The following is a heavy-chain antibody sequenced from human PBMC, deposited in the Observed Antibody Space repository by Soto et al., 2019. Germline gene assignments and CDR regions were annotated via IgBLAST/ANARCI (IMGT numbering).Heavy chain of an antibody. V-gene: IGHV3-30-3*01. Sequence: QVQLVESGGGVVQPGRSLRLSCAASGFTFSSYAMHWVRQAPGKGLEWVSVISYDGSNKYYADSVKGRFTISRDNSKNTLYLQMNSLRAEDTAVYDCARVLCGDGGNDAFDIWGQGTMVTVSS. J-gene: IGHJ3*02. D-gene: IGHD3-10*02. CDR1: GFTFSSYA. CDR2: ISYDGSNK. CDR3: ARVLCGDGGNDAFDI.